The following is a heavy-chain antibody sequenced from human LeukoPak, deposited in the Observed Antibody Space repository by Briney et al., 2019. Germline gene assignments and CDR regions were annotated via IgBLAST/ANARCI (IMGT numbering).Heavy chain of an antibody. J-gene: IGHJ4*02. D-gene: IGHD4-17*01. CDR1: GASITTYY. V-gene: IGHV4-4*07. CDR2: IYISETT. CDR3: ATLMTTVTTTRGPVVDY. Sequence: PSETLSLTCNVSGASITTYYWSWIRQAAGKGLEWIGRIYISETTNNPSLKSRVIMSLDTSKNQFSLKLSSVTAADTAVYYCATLMTTVTTTRGPVVDYWGQGTLVTVSS.